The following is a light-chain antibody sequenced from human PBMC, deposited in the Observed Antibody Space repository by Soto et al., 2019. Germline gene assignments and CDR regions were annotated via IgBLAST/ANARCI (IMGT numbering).Light chain of an antibody. J-gene: IGLJ2*01. CDR3: SSYTSSQSVV. CDR2: EVS. Sequence: QSALTQPASVSGSPGQSITISCTGTSSDVGGYNYVSWYQQHPGKAPKLMIYEVSNRPSGVSNRFSGSKSGNTASLTISGLQAKDEADYYCSSYTSSQSVVFGGGTKLTVL. V-gene: IGLV2-14*01. CDR1: SSDVGGYNY.